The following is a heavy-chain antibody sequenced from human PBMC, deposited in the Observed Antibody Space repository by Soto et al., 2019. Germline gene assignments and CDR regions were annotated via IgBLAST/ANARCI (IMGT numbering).Heavy chain of an antibody. V-gene: IGHV3-23*01. CDR2: ISGSGGST. CDR1: GVTFSSYA. D-gene: IGHD2-15*01. Sequence: EVQLLGSGGGWVQPGGSLRLSCAASGVTFSSYAMSWVRQAPGKWLEWVSAISGSGGSTFYADSVKGRFTISRDNSKNTLYLQMNSRGAEDTAVYCCAKGRLLSGSDAFDIWGQGTMITVSS. J-gene: IGHJ3*02. CDR3: AKGRLLSGSDAFDI.